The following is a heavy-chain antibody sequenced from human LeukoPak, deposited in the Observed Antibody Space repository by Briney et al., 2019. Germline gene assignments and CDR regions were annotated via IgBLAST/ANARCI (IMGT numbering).Heavy chain of an antibody. D-gene: IGHD7-27*01. CDR1: GGSINSGGYY. V-gene: IGHV4-31*03. CDR3: ARGGSTGEGVYYYYYMDV. CDR2: ISVSGGT. J-gene: IGHJ6*03. Sequence: SETLSLTCTVSGGSINSGGYYWSWIRQHPGKGLEWIGYISVSGGTYYNPSLKSRVTISVDTSKNQFSLKLSSVTAADTAVYYCARGGSTGEGVYYYYYMDVWGKGTTVTVSS.